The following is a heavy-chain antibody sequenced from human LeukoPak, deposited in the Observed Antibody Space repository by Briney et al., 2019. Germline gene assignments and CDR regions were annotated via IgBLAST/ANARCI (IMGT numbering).Heavy chain of an antibody. Sequence: GGSLRLSCAAVGFTFSSHWMRLVRQAPGRGLLWVSRINGDGTTTTSADSVKARFTTSRDNAKNTLYLQMHSLRAEDTAVYHCARSKSWDSTAAFNICGQGTMVTVSS. CDR1: GFTFSSHW. CDR3: ARSKSWDSTAAFNI. V-gene: IGHV3-74*03. J-gene: IGHJ3*02. CDR2: INGDGTTT. D-gene: IGHD2-15*01.